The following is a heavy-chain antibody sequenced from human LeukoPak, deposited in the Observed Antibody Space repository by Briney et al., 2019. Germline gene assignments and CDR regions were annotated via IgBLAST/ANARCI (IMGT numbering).Heavy chain of an antibody. CDR1: GFTFSNYW. CDR3: ARRRPGFFALDI. CDR2: INSDGSSI. V-gene: IGHV3-74*01. J-gene: IGHJ3*02. Sequence: GGSLRLSCAASGFTFSNYWMYWVRQGPGKGRVWVSRINSDGSSIAYADSVKGGVVISRDNDRNTLYLQINSLRVEDTAVYYCARRRPGFFALDIWGQGTLVTVSS.